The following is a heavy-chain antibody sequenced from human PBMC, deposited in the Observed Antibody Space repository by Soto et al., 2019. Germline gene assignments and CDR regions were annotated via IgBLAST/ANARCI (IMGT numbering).Heavy chain of an antibody. CDR2: INPNSGGT. CDR3: ARDRHVLGYCSSTSCYTDNWFDP. D-gene: IGHD2-2*02. V-gene: IGHV1-2*04. CDR1: GYTFTGYY. J-gene: IGHJ5*02. Sequence: QVQLVQSGAEVKKPGASVKVSCKASGYTFTGYYMHWVRQAPGQGLEWMGWINPNSGGTNYAQKFQGWVTMTRDTSISTACMELSRLRSDDTAVYYCARDRHVLGYCSSTSCYTDNWFDPWGQGTLVTVSS.